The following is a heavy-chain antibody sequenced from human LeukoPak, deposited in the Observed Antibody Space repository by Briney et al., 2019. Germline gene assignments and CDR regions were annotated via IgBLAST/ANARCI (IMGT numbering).Heavy chain of an antibody. CDR1: GGSISSYY. Sequence: SETLSLTCTVSGGSISSYYWSWIRQPPGKGLEWIGYIYYSGSTNYNPSLKSRVAISVDTSKNQFSLKLSSVTAADTAVYYCARDRGYGMDVWGQGTTVTVSS. CDR3: ARDRGYGMDV. CDR2: IYYSGST. V-gene: IGHV4-59*01. J-gene: IGHJ6*02.